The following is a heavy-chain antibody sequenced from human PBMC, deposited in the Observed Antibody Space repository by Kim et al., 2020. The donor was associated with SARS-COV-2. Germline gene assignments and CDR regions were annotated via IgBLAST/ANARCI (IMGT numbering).Heavy chain of an antibody. Sequence: GGSLRLSCAASGFTFDDYAMHWVRQAPGKGLEWVSGISWNSGSIGYADSVKGRFTISRVNAKNSLYLQMNSLRAEDTALYYCAKDMGDGYSSGWYHYYYGMDVWGQGTTVTVSS. CDR2: ISWNSGSI. V-gene: IGHV3-9*01. J-gene: IGHJ6*02. CDR1: GFTFDDYA. D-gene: IGHD6-19*01. CDR3: AKDMGDGYSSGWYHYYYGMDV.